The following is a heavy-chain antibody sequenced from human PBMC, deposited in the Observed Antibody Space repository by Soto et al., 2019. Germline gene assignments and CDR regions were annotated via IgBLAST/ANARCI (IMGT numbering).Heavy chain of an antibody. D-gene: IGHD6-19*01. CDR3: ARMAVTTFYYYAMDV. CDR1: GYSIRSSDW. J-gene: IGHJ6*02. V-gene: IGHV4-28*01. CDR2: VTHGGST. Sequence: ETLSLTCAVYGYSIRSSDWWGWIRQPPGKGLEWIGYVTHGGSTNYNPSLKRRVTMSVDPSKNQFSLNLTSVTAVDTAVYYCARMAVTTFYYYAMDVWGQGTTVTVSS.